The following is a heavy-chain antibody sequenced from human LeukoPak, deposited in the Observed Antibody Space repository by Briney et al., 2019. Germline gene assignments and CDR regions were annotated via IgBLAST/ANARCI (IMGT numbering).Heavy chain of an antibody. J-gene: IGHJ4*02. D-gene: IGHD2-2*02. CDR1: GFIFSSYA. Sequence: GGSLRLSCAASGFIFSSYAMNWVRQAPGKGLEWVAIISYDGTNKDYADSVKGRFTISRDNSRNTPYLQMNSLRAEDTAVYYCARDPLYTNSPPSYFDYWGQGTLVTVSS. V-gene: IGHV3-30-3*01. CDR3: ARDPLYTNSPPSYFDY. CDR2: ISYDGTNK.